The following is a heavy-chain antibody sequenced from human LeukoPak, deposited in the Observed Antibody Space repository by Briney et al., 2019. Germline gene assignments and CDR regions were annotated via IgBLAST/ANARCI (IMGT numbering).Heavy chain of an antibody. Sequence: SETLSLTCTVSGVSISSSSYYWGWIRQPPGKGLEWIGSIYYSGSTYYNPSLKSRVTISVDTSKNQFSLKLSSVTAADTAVYYCARQTSSMVRGVELNWFDPWGQGTLVTVSS. CDR2: IYYSGST. CDR1: GVSISSSSYY. J-gene: IGHJ5*02. V-gene: IGHV4-39*01. D-gene: IGHD3-10*01. CDR3: ARQTSSMVRGVELNWFDP.